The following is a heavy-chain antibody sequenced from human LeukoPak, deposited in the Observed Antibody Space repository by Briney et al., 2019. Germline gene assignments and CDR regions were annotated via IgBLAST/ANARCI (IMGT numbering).Heavy chain of an antibody. CDR3: ARRRDGYPGHFDY. J-gene: IGHJ4*02. CDR2: IYPGDSDT. V-gene: IGHV5-51*01. CDR1: GYSFDNYW. D-gene: IGHD5-24*01. Sequence: GESLKISCKGSGYSFDNYWIGWVRQMPGKGLEWMGIIYPGDSDTRYSPSFQGQVTISADKSISTAYLQWSSLKAADTAIYYCARRRDGYPGHFDYWGQGTLVTVSS.